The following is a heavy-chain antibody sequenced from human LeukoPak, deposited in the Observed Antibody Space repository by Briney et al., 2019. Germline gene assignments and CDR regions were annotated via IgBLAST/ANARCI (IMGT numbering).Heavy chain of an antibody. D-gene: IGHD6-13*01. Sequence: SVKVSCKASGGTFSSYAISWARQAPGQGLEWMGGIIPIFGTANYAQKFQGRVTITADKSTSTAYMELSSLRSEDTAVYYCARGRPTTSIAAAGVNWFDPWGQGTLVTVSS. J-gene: IGHJ5*02. CDR2: IIPIFGTA. CDR1: GGTFSSYA. CDR3: ARGRPTTSIAAAGVNWFDP. V-gene: IGHV1-69*06.